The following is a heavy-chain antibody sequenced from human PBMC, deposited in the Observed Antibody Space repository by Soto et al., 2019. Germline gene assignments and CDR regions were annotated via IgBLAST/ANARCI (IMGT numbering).Heavy chain of an antibody. CDR1: GGSISSSNYY. V-gene: IGHV4-39*01. J-gene: IGHJ4*02. CDR3: ARHWLLPVAGYYFDY. Sequence: SETLSLTFTVSGGSISSSNYYWGLIRQPPGKGLEWIGSIHYSGTTYYNPSLRSRVTISEETSKTQFSLKVGAATTADTAQYYSARHWLLPVAGYYFDYWSQGTLVTISS. CDR2: IHYSGTT. D-gene: IGHD6-19*01.